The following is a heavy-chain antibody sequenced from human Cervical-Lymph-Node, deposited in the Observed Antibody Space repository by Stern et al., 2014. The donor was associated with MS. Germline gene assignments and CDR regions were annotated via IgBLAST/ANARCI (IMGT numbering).Heavy chain of an antibody. CDR1: GFSLNTIGVG. Sequence: QVTLRESGPPLVKPTQTLTLTCTFSGFSLNTIGVGVGWIRQPPGGALEWLALIYWDETTRYSPSLKTNLNITKDTSNNRVVLTKTDMDPVDTATYYCVHIINYCFGIDCSTDYFDYWGPGTLVTVSS. V-gene: IGHV2-5*02. CDR2: IYWDETT. CDR3: VHIINYCFGIDCSTDYFDY. J-gene: IGHJ4*02. D-gene: IGHD2-21*02.